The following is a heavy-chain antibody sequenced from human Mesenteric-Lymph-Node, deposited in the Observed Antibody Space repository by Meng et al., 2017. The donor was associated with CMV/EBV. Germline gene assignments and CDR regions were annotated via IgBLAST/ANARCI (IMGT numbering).Heavy chain of an antibody. CDR1: GYTFTGYY. Sequence: ASVKVSCKASGYTFTGYYMHWVRQAPGQGLEWMGWINPNSGGTNYAQKFQGRVTMTRDTSISTAYMELSRLRSDDTAVYYCARHRPSGESLYFDLWGRGTLVTVSS. D-gene: IGHD4-17*01. V-gene: IGHV1-2*02. J-gene: IGHJ2*01. CDR3: ARHRPSGESLYFDL. CDR2: INPNSGGT.